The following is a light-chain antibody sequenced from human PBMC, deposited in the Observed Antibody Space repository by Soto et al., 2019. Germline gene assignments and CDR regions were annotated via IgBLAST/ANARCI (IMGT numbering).Light chain of an antibody. V-gene: IGKV3-15*01. CDR2: GAS. CDR1: EVVGSS. Sequence: ETVMTQSPATLCVSPGERVALSCRSSEVVGSSLAWYQQKPGQAPRVLIYGASTTAPGIPARFSGSGSGTEFTLTISSLQSEDSAVYHCQQYNDWPRTFGQGTKVDI. CDR3: QQYNDWPRT. J-gene: IGKJ1*01.